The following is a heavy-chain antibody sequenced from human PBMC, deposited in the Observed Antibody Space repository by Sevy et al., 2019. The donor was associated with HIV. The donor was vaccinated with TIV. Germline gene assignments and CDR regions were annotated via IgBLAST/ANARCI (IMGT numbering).Heavy chain of an antibody. CDR1: GFTFSRYV. Sequence: GESLKISCAASGFTFSRYVMHWVRQAPGKGLEWLAVLSYDGSDESYADSVRGRFTISRDNSKNTLFLQMNSLRAEDTAVYYCAKRDLNHQFLLDYWGQGTLVTVSS. V-gene: IGHV3-30*18. CDR3: AKRDLNHQFLLDY. D-gene: IGHD2-21*01. CDR2: LSYDGSDE. J-gene: IGHJ4*02.